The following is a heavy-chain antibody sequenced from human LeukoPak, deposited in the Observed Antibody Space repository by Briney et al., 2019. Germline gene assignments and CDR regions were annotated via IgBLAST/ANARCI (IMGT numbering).Heavy chain of an antibody. D-gene: IGHD6-13*01. CDR1: GGSFSGYY. Sequence: SETLSLTCAVYGGSFSGYYWSWIRQPPGKGLEWIGEINHSGSTNYNPSLKSRVTISVDTSKNQVSLKLSSVTAADTAVYYCAGRPYSSSWYRPQGGAEYFQHWGQGTLVTVSS. V-gene: IGHV4-34*01. CDR3: AGRPYSSSWYRPQGGAEYFQH. J-gene: IGHJ1*01. CDR2: INHSGST.